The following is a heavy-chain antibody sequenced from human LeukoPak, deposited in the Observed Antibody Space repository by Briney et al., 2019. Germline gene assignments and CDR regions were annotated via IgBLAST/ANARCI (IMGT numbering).Heavy chain of an antibody. J-gene: IGHJ3*02. CDR1: GFTFSIYG. V-gene: IGHV3-33*01. CDR2: IWYDGSNK. Sequence: GGSLRLSCAASGFTFSIYGMHWVRQAPGKGLEWVAVIWYDGSNKYYADSVKGRFTISRDNAKTSLYLQMNSLRDEDTAIYYCARDFAAGDRFDIWGQGTLVTVSS. D-gene: IGHD2-21*01. CDR3: ARDFAAGDRFDI.